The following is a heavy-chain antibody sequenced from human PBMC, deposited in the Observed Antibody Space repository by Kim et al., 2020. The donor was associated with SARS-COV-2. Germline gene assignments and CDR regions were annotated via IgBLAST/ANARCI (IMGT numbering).Heavy chain of an antibody. CDR2: SP. Sequence: SPNSADSVKGRFTISRDNPKATLYLQMNSLRAEDTAVYYCSSSAVGAYFDYWGQGSLVTVSS. J-gene: IGHJ4*02. V-gene: IGHV3-53*01. D-gene: IGHD6-19*01. CDR3: SSSAVGAYFDY.